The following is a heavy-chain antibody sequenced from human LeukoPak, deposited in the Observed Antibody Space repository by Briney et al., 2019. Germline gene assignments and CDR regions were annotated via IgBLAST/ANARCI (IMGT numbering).Heavy chain of an antibody. V-gene: IGHV3-48*02. CDR3: ARDLDFPFDY. CDR2: IGIGSSNI. J-gene: IGHJ4*02. D-gene: IGHD3-9*01. Sequence: GGSLRLSCAASGFTFSSYSMNWVRQAPGKGLEWISYIGIGSSNIYYPDSVKGRFTISRDDAKNSLYLQMHSLRDEDTAVYYCARDLDFPFDYWGQGTLVTVSS. CDR1: GFTFSSYS.